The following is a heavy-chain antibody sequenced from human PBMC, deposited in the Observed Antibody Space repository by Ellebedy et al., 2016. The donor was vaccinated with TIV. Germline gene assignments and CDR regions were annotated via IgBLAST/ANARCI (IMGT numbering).Heavy chain of an antibody. D-gene: IGHD1-1*01. V-gene: IGHV1-18*01. J-gene: IGHJ4*02. Sequence: AASVKVSCKASGYTFTSYAISWVRQAPGQGLEWMGWISAYNGNTNYAQNLQGRLTMTTDTSTSTAYMALRSLRSDDTAVYYCARVTWNHFDYWGQGTLVTVSS. CDR1: GYTFTSYA. CDR2: ISAYNGNT. CDR3: ARVTWNHFDY.